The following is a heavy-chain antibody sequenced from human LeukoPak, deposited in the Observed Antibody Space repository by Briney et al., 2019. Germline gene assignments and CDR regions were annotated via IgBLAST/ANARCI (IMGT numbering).Heavy chain of an antibody. D-gene: IGHD3-22*01. CDR2: IYYSGST. J-gene: IGHJ4*02. CDR1: GGPISSYY. Sequence: SETLSLTCTVSGGPISSYYWSWTRQPPGKGLEWIGCIYYSGSTNYNPSLKSRVTISVDTSKNQFSLKLSSVTAADTAVYYCARGITMIDYWGQGTLVTVSS. CDR3: ARGITMIDY. V-gene: IGHV4-59*01.